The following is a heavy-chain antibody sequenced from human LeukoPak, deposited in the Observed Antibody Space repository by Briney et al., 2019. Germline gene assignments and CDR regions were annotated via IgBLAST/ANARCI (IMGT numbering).Heavy chain of an antibody. CDR3: ARVPPQDIVVVVAAKSVAFDI. D-gene: IGHD2-15*01. V-gene: IGHV3-30-3*01. CDR2: ISYDGSNK. CDR1: GFTFSSYA. Sequence: PGGSLRLSCAASGFTFSSYAMHWVRQAPGKGLEWVAVISYDGSNKYYADSVKGRFTISRDNSKNTLYLQMNSLRAEDTAVYYCARVPPQDIVVVVAAKSVAFDIWGQGTMVTVSS. J-gene: IGHJ3*02.